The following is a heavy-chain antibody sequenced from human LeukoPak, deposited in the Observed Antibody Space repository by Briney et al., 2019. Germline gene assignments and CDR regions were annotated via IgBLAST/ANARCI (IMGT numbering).Heavy chain of an antibody. CDR3: ARMGVGANYFDY. V-gene: IGHV3-64*01. CDR2: ISSNGGST. D-gene: IGHD1-26*01. CDR1: GFTFSSYA. Sequence: GSLRLSCAASGFTFSSYAMHWVRQAPGKGLEYVSAISSNGGSTYYANSVKGRFTISRDNSKNTLYLQMGSLRAEDMAVYYCARMGVGANYFDYWGQGTLVTVSS. J-gene: IGHJ4*02.